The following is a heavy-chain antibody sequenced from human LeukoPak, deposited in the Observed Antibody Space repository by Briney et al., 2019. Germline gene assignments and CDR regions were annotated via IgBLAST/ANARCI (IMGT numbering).Heavy chain of an antibody. Sequence: GRSLRLSCAASGFSFSSYGMHWVRQAPGKGLEWVALIWYDGSNKKYADSVKGRATISRDNSKNTLYLQVNSLRAEDTAVYYCARVLDPYNINVPLFYWGQGTLVTVSS. V-gene: IGHV3-33*01. CDR2: IWYDGSNK. CDR3: ARVLDPYNINVPLFY. J-gene: IGHJ4*02. D-gene: IGHD1-14*01. CDR1: GFSFSSYG.